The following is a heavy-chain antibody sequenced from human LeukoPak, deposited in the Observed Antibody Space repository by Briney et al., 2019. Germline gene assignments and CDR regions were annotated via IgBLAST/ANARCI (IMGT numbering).Heavy chain of an antibody. Sequence: ASVKVSCKASGYTFTNYAMNWVRQAPGQGLEWMGWIHPSTGNPTYAQGFTGRFVFSLDTSVSTTYLQISSLKAEDTAVYYCARAYQRLGYLSLPDYWGQGTLVTVSS. CDR3: ARAYQRLGYLSLPDY. D-gene: IGHD3-16*02. CDR1: GYTFTNYA. CDR2: IHPSTGNP. V-gene: IGHV7-4-1*02. J-gene: IGHJ4*02.